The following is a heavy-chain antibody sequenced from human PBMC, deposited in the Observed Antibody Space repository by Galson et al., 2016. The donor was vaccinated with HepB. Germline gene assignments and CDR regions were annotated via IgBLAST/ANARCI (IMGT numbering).Heavy chain of an antibody. CDR2: IYYSGST. CDR1: GGPISRGGYY. J-gene: IGHJ5*02. Sequence: TLSLTCTVPGGPISRGGYYWSWIRQHPGKGLEWIGYIYYSGSTSYNPSLKSRVTISVDTSKKQFSLKLSSVTAADTAVYYCARDRVTGTTSWFDPWGQGTLVTVSS. D-gene: IGHD1-7*01. CDR3: ARDRVTGTTSWFDP. V-gene: IGHV4-31*03.